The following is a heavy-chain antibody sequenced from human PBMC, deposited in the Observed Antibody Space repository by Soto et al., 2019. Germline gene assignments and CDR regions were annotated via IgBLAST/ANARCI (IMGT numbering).Heavy chain of an antibody. D-gene: IGHD6-13*01. V-gene: IGHV3-30*03. CDR2: ISSDGSRK. Sequence: QVHLVESGGGVVQPGRSLRLSCAASGFTFGNFGIHWVRQAPGKGLEWVADISSDGSRKFYADSVKGRFTISRDNSKNTLYLQMISLRTEDTAVYFCARGCSGGTNCFYFDFWGQGILVTVSS. CDR3: ARGCSGGTNCFYFDF. J-gene: IGHJ4*02. CDR1: GFTFGNFG.